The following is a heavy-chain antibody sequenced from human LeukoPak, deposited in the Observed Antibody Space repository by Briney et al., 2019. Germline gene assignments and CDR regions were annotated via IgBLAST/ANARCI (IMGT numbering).Heavy chain of an antibody. CDR3: VACSSASCYGDRFDP. CDR2: ISADGST. J-gene: IGHJ5*02. D-gene: IGHD2-2*01. Sequence: PGGSLRLSCAASGFTLASYAMTWVRQAPGKGLEWVSSISADGSTYYADSVKGRFTISRDNSRDTFFLEMNSLRAEDTALYYCVACSSASCYGDRFDPWGQGTLVTVSS. V-gene: IGHV3-23*01. CDR1: GFTLASYA.